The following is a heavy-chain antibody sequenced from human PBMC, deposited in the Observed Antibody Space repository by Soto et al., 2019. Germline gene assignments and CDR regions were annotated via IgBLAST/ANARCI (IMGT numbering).Heavy chain of an antibody. CDR2: ISGSGTT. J-gene: IGHJ4*02. D-gene: IGHD3-16*01. Sequence: EVLLVESGGGSRQPGGSLRLSCVASGYTFKSHEMNWVRQAPGKGLEWISSISGSGTTNYAESVKGRFTISRDNAHKSLFLEMKDLRVEDTAVYYCARGGIHWGQGTLVTVSS. CDR1: GYTFKSHE. V-gene: IGHV3-48*03. CDR3: ARGGIH.